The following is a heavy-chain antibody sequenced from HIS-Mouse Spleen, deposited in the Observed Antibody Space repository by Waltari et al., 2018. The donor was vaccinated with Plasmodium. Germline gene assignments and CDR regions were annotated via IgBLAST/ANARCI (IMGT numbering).Heavy chain of an antibody. CDR1: GGSFSGYY. V-gene: IGHV4-34*01. D-gene: IGHD3-9*01. J-gene: IGHJ3*02. Sequence: QVQLQQWGAGLLKPSETLSLTCAVYGGSFSGYYWSWIRQPPGKGLEWIGEINHSGSTNYNPSLKSRVTISVDTSKNQFSLKLSSVTAADTAVYYCARAPIRDAFDIWGQGTVVTVSS. CDR2: INHSGST. CDR3: ARAPIRDAFDI.